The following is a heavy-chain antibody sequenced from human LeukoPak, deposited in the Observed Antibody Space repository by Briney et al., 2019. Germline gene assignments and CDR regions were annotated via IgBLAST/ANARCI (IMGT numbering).Heavy chain of an antibody. V-gene: IGHV3-7*04. D-gene: IGHD3-3*01. CDR2: IKQDGSET. CDR1: GFTFSNYW. Sequence: PGGSLRLSCAASGFTFSNYWLSWVRQAPGKGLEWVANIKQDGSETYYVDSVKGQFIVSRDNAKNSLYLHMSSLRADDTAVYYCARVSAIWSGYYRDYWGQGTLVTVSS. CDR3: ARVSAIWSGYYRDY. J-gene: IGHJ4*02.